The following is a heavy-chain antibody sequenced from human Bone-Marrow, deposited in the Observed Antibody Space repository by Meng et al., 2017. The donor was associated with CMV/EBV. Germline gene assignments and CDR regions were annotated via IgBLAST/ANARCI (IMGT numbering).Heavy chain of an antibody. Sequence: ASVKVSCKASGYTFTSYYMHWVRQAPGQGLEWMGIINPSGGSKSYEQKFQGRVTMTRDTSTSTVYMELTSLRSEDTAVYDCARGITMVRGNYYYGMDVWGQGTTVTVSS. CDR2: INPSGGSK. D-gene: IGHD3-10*01. CDR3: ARGITMVRGNYYYGMDV. CDR1: GYTFTSYY. J-gene: IGHJ6*02. V-gene: IGHV1-46*01.